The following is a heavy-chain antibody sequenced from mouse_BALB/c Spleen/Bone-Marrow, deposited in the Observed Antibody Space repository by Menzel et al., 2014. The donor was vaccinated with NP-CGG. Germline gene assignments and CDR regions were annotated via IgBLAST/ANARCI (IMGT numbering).Heavy chain of an antibody. Sequence: EVKVAQSGPELVNPGASVKISCKASGYTFTDYNMHWVKQSHGKSLEWIGYIYPYNGGTGYNQKFKSKATLTVDNSSSTAYMELRSVTSGDSAVYYCASDAGCYDYWGQGTPLTVSS. CDR1: GYTFTDYN. V-gene: IGHV1S29*02. D-gene: IGHD1-1*02. J-gene: IGHJ2*01. CDR2: IYPYNGGT. CDR3: ASDAGCYDY.